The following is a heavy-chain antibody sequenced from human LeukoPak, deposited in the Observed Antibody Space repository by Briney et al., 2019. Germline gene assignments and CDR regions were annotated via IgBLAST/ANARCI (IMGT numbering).Heavy chain of an antibody. CDR3: ARDIGIAARPRSAFDI. Sequence: ASVKVSCKASGYTFTGYYMHWVRQAPGQGLEWMGWINPNSGGTNYAQKFQGRVTMTRDTSISTAYMELSGLRSDDTAVYYCARDIGIAARPRSAFDIWGQGTMVTVSS. J-gene: IGHJ3*02. D-gene: IGHD6-6*01. V-gene: IGHV1-2*02. CDR1: GYTFTGYY. CDR2: INPNSGGT.